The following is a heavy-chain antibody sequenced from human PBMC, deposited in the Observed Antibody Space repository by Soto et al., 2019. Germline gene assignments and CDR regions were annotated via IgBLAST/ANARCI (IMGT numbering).Heavy chain of an antibody. D-gene: IGHD6-13*01. CDR2: IYPDGTT. Sequence: LSLTCAVSGVSINNNNWWNWVRQPPGKGLDWIGEIYPDGTTHYSPSLRSRVTMSVDKSKNQFFLRLRSVTAADTAVYYCARGYSSKWYYFDYWGQGVQVTVSS. V-gene: IGHV4-4*02. CDR1: GVSINNNNW. J-gene: IGHJ4*02. CDR3: ARGYSSKWYYFDY.